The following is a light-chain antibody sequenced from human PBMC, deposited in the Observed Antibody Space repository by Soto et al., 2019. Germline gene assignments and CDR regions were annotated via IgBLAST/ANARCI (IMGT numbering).Light chain of an antibody. CDR1: SSDVGGYHY. V-gene: IGLV2-14*01. J-gene: IGLJ1*01. CDR3: SSYGSTSTRYV. CDR2: EVS. Sequence: QSALTQPASVSGSPGQSITISCTGTSSDVGGYHYVSWYQQHPGKAPKLMIYEVSNRPSGVSNRFSGSKSGSTASLTISGLQAEDEADYFCSSYGSTSTRYVFGTGTKLTVL.